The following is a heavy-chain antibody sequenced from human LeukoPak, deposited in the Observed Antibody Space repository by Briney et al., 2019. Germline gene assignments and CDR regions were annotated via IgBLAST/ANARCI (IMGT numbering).Heavy chain of an antibody. V-gene: IGHV1-18*01. CDR3: ARVGDHWSGYSYYFDY. Sequence: VASVKVSCKASGYTFTSYGISWVRQVPGQGLEWMGWISAYNGNTNYAQKLQGRVTMTTDTSTSTAYMELRSLRSDDTAVYYCARVGDHWSGYSYYFDYWGQGTLVTVSS. CDR2: ISAYNGNT. J-gene: IGHJ4*02. CDR1: GYTFTSYG. D-gene: IGHD3-3*01.